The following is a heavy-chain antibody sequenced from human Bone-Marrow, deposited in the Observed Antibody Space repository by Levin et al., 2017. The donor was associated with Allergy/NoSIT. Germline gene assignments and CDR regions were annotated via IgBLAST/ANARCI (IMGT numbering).Heavy chain of an antibody. V-gene: IGHV5-51*01. Sequence: KVSCKVSGYTFTTYWIGWVRQMPGKGLEWMGIINPRDSDTRYSPSFQGHVTMSVDKSFNTAYLRWSSLKASDPAIDYCASHGGCSRTRCDKWFDPWGQGSRDTVSS. CDR3: ASHGGCSRTRCDKWFDP. D-gene: IGHD2-2*01. CDR2: INPRDSDT. CDR1: GYTFTTYW. J-gene: IGHJ5*02.